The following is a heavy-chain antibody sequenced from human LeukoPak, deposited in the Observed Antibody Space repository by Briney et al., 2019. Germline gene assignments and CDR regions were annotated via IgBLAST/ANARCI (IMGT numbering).Heavy chain of an antibody. CDR1: GGSISSSSYY. Sequence: SETLSLTCTVSGGSISSSSYYWGWIRQPPGKGLEWIGSIYYRGSSYYNPSLKSRVTISVDTSKNLFSLKLSSVTAADTAVYYCARLGVTFDIWGQGTMVTVSS. D-gene: IGHD3-3*01. J-gene: IGHJ3*02. V-gene: IGHV4-39*01. CDR3: ARLGVTFDI. CDR2: IYYRGSS.